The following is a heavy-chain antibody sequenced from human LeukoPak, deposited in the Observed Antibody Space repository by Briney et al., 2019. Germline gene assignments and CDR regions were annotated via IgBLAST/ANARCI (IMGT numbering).Heavy chain of an antibody. V-gene: IGHV1-18*01. D-gene: IGHD3-10*01. CDR3: ARDRGANTVYFDY. CDR1: GYTFTSYG. CDR2: ISAYNGNT. Sequence: ASVKVSCKASGYTFTSYGISWVRQAPGQGLEWMGWISAYNGNTNYAQKLQGRVTITADESTSTAYMELSSLRSEDTAVYYCARDRGANTVYFDYWGQGTLVTVSS. J-gene: IGHJ4*02.